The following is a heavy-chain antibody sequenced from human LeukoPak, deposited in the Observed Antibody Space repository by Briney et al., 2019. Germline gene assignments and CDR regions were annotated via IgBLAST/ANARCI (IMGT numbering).Heavy chain of an antibody. CDR2: TSSSDAGK. D-gene: IGHD2-15*01. Sequence: GGSLRLSCAASGFTFSSYAMSWVRQAPGKGLEWVSATSSSDAGKYYADSVRGRFTISRDNSRNTMYLQMNSLRAEDAAVYYCAKAPVTSCRGAFCYPFDSWGQGTVVTVSS. J-gene: IGHJ4*02. CDR1: GFTFSSYA. V-gene: IGHV3-23*01. CDR3: AKAPVTSCRGAFCYPFDS.